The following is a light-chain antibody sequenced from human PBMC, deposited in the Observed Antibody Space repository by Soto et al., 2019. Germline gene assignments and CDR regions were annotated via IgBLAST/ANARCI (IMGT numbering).Light chain of an antibody. CDR3: QQYNNWPGT. Sequence: EIVMTQSPATLSVSPGERATLSCRASQSVSSNLAWYQQKPGQAPRLLIYGASTRATGIPARFSASGSGTEFTLTISSLQSEDCAVYYCQQYNNWPGTFGQGTKVEIK. V-gene: IGKV3-15*01. CDR1: QSVSSN. CDR2: GAS. J-gene: IGKJ1*01.